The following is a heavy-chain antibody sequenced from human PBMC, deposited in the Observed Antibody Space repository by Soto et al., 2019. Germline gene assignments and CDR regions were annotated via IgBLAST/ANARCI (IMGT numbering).Heavy chain of an antibody. J-gene: IGHJ6*02. CDR2: IIPIFGTA. Sequence: SGKVSCNGSEGTFSSYSISWVLQPPGQGLEWMGGIIPIFGTANYAQKVQGRVTITADESTSTAYMELSSLRSENTSVYYCASPRYSGYDSYYYYGMDVWGQGTTVTVSS. V-gene: IGHV1-69*13. CDR3: ASPRYSGYDSYYYYGMDV. CDR1: EGTFSSYS. D-gene: IGHD5-12*01.